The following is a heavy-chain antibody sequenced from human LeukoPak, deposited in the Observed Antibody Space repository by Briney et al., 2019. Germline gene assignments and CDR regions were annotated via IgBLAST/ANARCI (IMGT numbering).Heavy chain of an antibody. V-gene: IGHV3-30*04. D-gene: IGHD5-18*01. J-gene: IGHJ4*02. CDR1: GFPFSSYA. CDR3: AREFGHPGGYSYQDY. CDR2: ISYDGSNK. Sequence: GSLRLSCAASGFPFSSYAMHWVRPAPGKGLEWVAVISYDGSNKYYADSVKGRFTISRDNSKNTLYLQMNSLRAEDTAVYYCAREFGHPGGYSYQDYWGQGTLVTVSS.